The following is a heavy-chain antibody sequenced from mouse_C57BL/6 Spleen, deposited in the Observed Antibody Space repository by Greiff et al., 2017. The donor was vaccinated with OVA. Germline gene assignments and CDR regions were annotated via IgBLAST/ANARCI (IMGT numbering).Heavy chain of an antibody. J-gene: IGHJ3*01. V-gene: IGHV1-18*01. Sequence: EVKLVESGPELVKPGASVKIPCKASGYTFTDYNMDWVKQSHGKSLEWIGDINPNNGGTIYNQKFKGKATLTVDKSSSTAYMELRSLTSEDTAVYYCARGGSAWFAYWGQGTLVTVSA. CDR3: ARGGSAWFAY. CDR2: INPNNGGT. D-gene: IGHD1-1*02. CDR1: GYTFTDYN.